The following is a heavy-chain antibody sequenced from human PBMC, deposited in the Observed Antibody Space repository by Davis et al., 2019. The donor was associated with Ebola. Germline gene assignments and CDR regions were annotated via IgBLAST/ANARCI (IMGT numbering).Heavy chain of an antibody. Sequence: MPSETLSLTCTVSGGSIISSSSYWGWIRQPPRKGLEWIGSIYYSGITYYNPSLKSRVTISVDTSKNQFSLKLRSVTAADTAVYYCARDRYYTIDVWGQGTTVTVSS. CDR1: GGSIISSSSY. V-gene: IGHV4-39*02. J-gene: IGHJ6*02. CDR3: ARDRYYTIDV. D-gene: IGHD3-10*01. CDR2: IYYSGIT.